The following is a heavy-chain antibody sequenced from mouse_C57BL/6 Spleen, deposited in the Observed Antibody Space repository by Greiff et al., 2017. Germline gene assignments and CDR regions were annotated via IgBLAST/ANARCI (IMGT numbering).Heavy chain of an antibody. V-gene: IGHV1-53*01. CDR2: INPSNGGT. CDR3: ARTAITTVVADWYFDV. Sequence: QVQLQQSGTELVKPGASVKLSCKASGYTFTSYWMHWVKQRPGQGLEWIGNINPSNGGTNYNEKFKSKATLTVDKSSSTAYMQLSSLTSEDAAVYYCARTAITTVVADWYFDVWGTVATVTVSS. J-gene: IGHJ1*03. D-gene: IGHD1-1*01. CDR1: GYTFTSYW.